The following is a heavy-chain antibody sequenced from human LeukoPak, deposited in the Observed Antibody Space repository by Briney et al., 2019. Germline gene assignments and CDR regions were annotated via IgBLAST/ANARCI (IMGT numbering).Heavy chain of an antibody. CDR1: GGTFSSYA. Sequence: SVKVSCKASGGTFSSYAISWVRQAPGQGLEWMGGIIPIFGTANYAQKFQGRVTITTDESTSTAYMELSSLRSEDTAVYYCANYYYGSSGYLYGYFDYWGQGTLVTVSS. V-gene: IGHV1-69*05. D-gene: IGHD3-22*01. J-gene: IGHJ4*02. CDR2: IIPIFGTA. CDR3: ANYYYGSSGYLYGYFDY.